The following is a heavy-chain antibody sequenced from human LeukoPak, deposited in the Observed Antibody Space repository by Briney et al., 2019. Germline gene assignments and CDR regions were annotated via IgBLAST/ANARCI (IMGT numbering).Heavy chain of an antibody. J-gene: IGHJ4*02. D-gene: IGHD4-17*01. CDR3: TRLTVTTSVCFDF. Sequence: GGSLRLSCAASGFTFSSHWMSWVRQAPGKGLEWVANIKQDGSEKYYVDSVKGRFTISRDNAKNSLYLQMNSLRAEDTAVYSCTRLTVTTSVCFDFWGQGTPVTVSS. CDR1: GFTFSSHW. V-gene: IGHV3-7*01. CDR2: IKQDGSEK.